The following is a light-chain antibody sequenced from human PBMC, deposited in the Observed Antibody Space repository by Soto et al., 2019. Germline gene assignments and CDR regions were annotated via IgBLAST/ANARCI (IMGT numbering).Light chain of an antibody. J-gene: IGLJ1*01. CDR1: SSNIGAGYD. V-gene: IGLV1-40*01. CDR2: GNS. CDR3: QSDDSSLSGFV. Sequence: QSVLTQPPSVSGAPGQRVTISCTGSSSNIGAGYDVHWYQQHPGTAPKLLIYGNSNRPSGVPDRFSGSKSGTSASLAITGLQAEDEADYYCQSDDSSLSGFVFGTGTKLTVL.